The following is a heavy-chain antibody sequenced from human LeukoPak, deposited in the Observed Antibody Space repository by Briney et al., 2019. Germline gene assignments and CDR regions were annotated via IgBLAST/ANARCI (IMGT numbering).Heavy chain of an antibody. CDR2: IYTSGST. CDR3: ARGSSGYYYDPYYFDY. J-gene: IGHJ4*02. V-gene: IGHV4-4*07. Sequence: PSETLSLTCTVSGGSISSYYWSWIRQPAGKGLEWIGRIYTSGSTNYNPSLKSRVTISVDKSNNQFSLKLSSVTAADTAVYYCARGSSGYYYDPYYFDYWGQGTLVTVSS. CDR1: GGSISSYY. D-gene: IGHD3-22*01.